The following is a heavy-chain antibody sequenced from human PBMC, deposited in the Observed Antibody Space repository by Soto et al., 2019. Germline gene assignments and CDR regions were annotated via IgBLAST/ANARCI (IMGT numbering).Heavy chain of an antibody. D-gene: IGHD1-1*01. CDR3: AKDRDTTAYYFDY. V-gene: IGHV3-30*18. CDR2: ISYGGSNK. Sequence: GGSLRLSCAASGFTFSSYGMHWVRQAPGKGLEWVAVISYGGSNKYYADSVKGRFTISRDNSKNTLYLQMNSLRAEDTAVYYCAKDRDTTAYYFDYWGQGTLVTVPQ. CDR1: GFTFSSYG. J-gene: IGHJ4*02.